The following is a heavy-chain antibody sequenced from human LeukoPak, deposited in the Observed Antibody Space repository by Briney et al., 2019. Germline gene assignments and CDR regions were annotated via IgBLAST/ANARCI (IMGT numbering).Heavy chain of an antibody. Sequence: PGRSLRLSCAASGFTFADYAMSWVRQAPGKGLEWVGFIRSRTYGGAADYASSVQGRFTISRDDSKSIAYLQMNSLKIEDTAVYYCTRVGIAIIGTDAVDYWGQGTLVTVSP. D-gene: IGHD2-21*01. CDR2: IRSRTYGGAA. V-gene: IGHV3-49*04. CDR1: GFTFADYA. J-gene: IGHJ4*02. CDR3: TRVGIAIIGTDAVDY.